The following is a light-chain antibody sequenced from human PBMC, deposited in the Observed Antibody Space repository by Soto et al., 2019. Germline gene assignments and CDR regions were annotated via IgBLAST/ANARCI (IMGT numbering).Light chain of an antibody. CDR3: QQLRTYPST. Sequence: DIQITQSPSSLSASVGDRVTITCRASQDIAIYLAWYQQKPGEAPKLLIYAASTLYGGVPSRFSGSGSGTDFALTITSLQAEDFATYYCQQLRTYPSTFGGGTKVDIK. J-gene: IGKJ4*01. CDR2: AAS. V-gene: IGKV1-9*01. CDR1: QDIAIY.